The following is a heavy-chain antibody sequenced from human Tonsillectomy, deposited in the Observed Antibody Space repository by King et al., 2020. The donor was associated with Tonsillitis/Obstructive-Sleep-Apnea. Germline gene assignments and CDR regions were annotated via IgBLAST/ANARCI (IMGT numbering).Heavy chain of an antibody. Sequence: VQLVESGGDLVQPGGSLRLSCAASGFTFSNYNMNWVRQAPGKGLEWVSFISGTSSTIFYADSVKGRFTISRDNARNSLYLQMNSLRDGDTAVYYCARDAPPGHAGPPPFDSWGQGTLVTVSS. J-gene: IGHJ4*02. CDR1: GFTFSNYN. V-gene: IGHV3-48*02. CDR2: ISGTSSTI. CDR3: ARDAPPGHAGPPPFDS.